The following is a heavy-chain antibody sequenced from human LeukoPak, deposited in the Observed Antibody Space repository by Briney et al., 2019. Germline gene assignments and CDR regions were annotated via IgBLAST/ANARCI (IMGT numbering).Heavy chain of an antibody. D-gene: IGHD1-26*01. CDR3: ARSTQWELLRYFDY. V-gene: IGHV5-51*01. Sequence: GESLNISCKGSGYSFTSYWIGWVRQMPGKGLEWMGIIYPGNSDTRYSPSFQGQVTISADKSINTAYLQWSSLKASDTPLYYCARSTQWELLRYFDYWGQGTLVTVSS. J-gene: IGHJ4*02. CDR2: IYPGNSDT. CDR1: GYSFTSYW.